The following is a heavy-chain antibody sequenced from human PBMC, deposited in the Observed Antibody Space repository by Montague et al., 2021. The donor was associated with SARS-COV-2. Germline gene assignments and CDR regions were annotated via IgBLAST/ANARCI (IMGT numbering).Heavy chain of an antibody. J-gene: IGHJ4*02. CDR1: GFTFSSYA. Sequence: SLRLSCAASGFTFSSYAMSWVRQAPGKGLEWVSAITGSGGGTYYAGSVKGRFTISKHNSKNMLYLQMNSLRAEDTAVYYCAKDQVYSGSYFADWGQGTLVTVSS. D-gene: IGHD1-26*01. CDR3: AKDQVYSGSYFAD. CDR2: ITGSGGGT. V-gene: IGHV3-23*01.